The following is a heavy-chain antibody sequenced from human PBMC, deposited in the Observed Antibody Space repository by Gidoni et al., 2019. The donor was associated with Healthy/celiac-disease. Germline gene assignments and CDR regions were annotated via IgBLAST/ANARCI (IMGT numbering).Heavy chain of an antibody. J-gene: IGHJ4*02. CDR2: ISSNGGST. V-gene: IGHV3-64D*06. D-gene: IGHD6-19*01. CDR3: VKDSHSSGWYGFDY. Sequence: KGLEYVSAISSNGGSTYYADSVKGRFTISRDNSKNTLYLQMSSLRAEDTAVYYCVKDSHSSGWYGFDYWGQGTLVTVSS.